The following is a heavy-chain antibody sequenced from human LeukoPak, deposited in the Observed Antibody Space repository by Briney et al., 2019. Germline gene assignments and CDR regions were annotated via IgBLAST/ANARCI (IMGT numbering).Heavy chain of an antibody. Sequence: QPGRSLRLSCTTSGFTFGDYAVSWVRQAPRKGLEWVGFIRSRSHGGTTDYAASVKGRFIISRDDSKSIAYLQMDSLKTEDTAVYYCARDKMAENDVLDVWGQGTMVTVSS. D-gene: IGHD2-8*01. CDR1: GFTFGDYA. V-gene: IGHV3-49*04. CDR3: ARDKMAENDVLDV. J-gene: IGHJ3*01. CDR2: IRSRSHGGTT.